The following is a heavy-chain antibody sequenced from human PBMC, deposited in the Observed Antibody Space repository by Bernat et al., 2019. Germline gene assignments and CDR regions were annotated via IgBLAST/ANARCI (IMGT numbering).Heavy chain of an antibody. CDR3: TTDLILSRGDYGFRDY. V-gene: IGHV3-15*07. J-gene: IGHJ4*02. Sequence: EVQLVESGGGLVKPGGSLRLSCAASGFTFSNAWMNWVRQAPGKGLEWVGRIKRKTDGGTTDYAAPVKGRFTISRDDSKNTLYLQMNSLKTEDTAVYYCTTDLILSRGDYGFRDYWGQGTLVTVSS. CDR1: GFTFSNAW. CDR2: IKRKTDGGTT. D-gene: IGHD4-17*01.